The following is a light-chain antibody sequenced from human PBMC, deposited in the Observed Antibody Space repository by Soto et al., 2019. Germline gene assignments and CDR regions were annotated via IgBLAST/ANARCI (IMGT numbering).Light chain of an antibody. Sequence: QSVLTQAPSASGSPGQSVTISCTATSRDVCGYNYVSWDQQHPGKAPKLMIYEVSKRPSGVPDRFSGSKSGNTASLTVSGLQPEDEADYYCSSYARSNKSVFGTGTKVTV. CDR3: SSYARSNKSV. V-gene: IGLV2-8*01. J-gene: IGLJ1*01. CDR2: EVS. CDR1: SRDVCGYNY.